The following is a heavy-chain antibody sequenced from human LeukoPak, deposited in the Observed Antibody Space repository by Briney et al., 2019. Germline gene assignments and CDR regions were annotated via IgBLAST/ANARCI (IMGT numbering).Heavy chain of an antibody. D-gene: IGHD3-22*01. CDR1: GFTVSSNY. V-gene: IGHV3-53*01. J-gene: IGHJ3*02. CDR3: ARVSSYDSSGCDAFDI. CDR2: IYSGGST. Sequence: PGGSLRLSCAASGFTVSSNYMSWVRQAPGKGLEWVSVIYSGGSTYYADSVKGRLTISRDNSKNTLYLQMNSLRAEDTAVYYCARVSSYDSSGCDAFDIWGQGTMVTVSS.